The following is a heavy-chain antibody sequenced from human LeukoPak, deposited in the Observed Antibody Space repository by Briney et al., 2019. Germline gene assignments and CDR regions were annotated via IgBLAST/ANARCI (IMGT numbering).Heavy chain of an antibody. Sequence: GRSLRLSCAASGFTFSSYAMHWVRQAPGKGLEWVAVISYDGSNKYYADSVKGRFTISRDNSKNTLYLQMNSLRAEDTAVYYCARERFQWLVLFPPCYWGQGTLVTVSS. D-gene: IGHD6-19*01. CDR2: ISYDGSNK. J-gene: IGHJ4*02. CDR3: ARERFQWLVLFPPCY. CDR1: GFTFSSYA. V-gene: IGHV3-30*04.